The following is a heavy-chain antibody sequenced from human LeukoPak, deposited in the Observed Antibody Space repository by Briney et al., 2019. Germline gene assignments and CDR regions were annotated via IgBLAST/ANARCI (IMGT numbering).Heavy chain of an antibody. CDR3: ARALIGYYFDY. CDR1: GFTFSSYA. V-gene: IGHV3-21*06. Sequence: GGSLRLSCAASGFTFSSYAMSWVRQAPGKGLEWVSSVSNSGDYIHYADSVKGRFTISRDNSKNSLYLQMNSLRAEDTAVYYCARALIGYYFDYWGQGTLVTVSS. D-gene: IGHD2-8*01. J-gene: IGHJ4*02. CDR2: VSNSGDYI.